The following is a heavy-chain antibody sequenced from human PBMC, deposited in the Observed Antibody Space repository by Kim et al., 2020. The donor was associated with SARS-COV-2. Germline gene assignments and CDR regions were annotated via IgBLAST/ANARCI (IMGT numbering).Heavy chain of an antibody. Sequence: GGSLRLSCAASGFTFSSHGMQWVRQAPGKGLGWVAFISYDGITKYQADSVKGRFTISRDNSRNTLYLQMNSLRGEDTAVYHCARLHYHYDSNGFTMDSWGQGTLVTVSS. CDR2: ISYDGITK. D-gene: IGHD3-22*01. CDR1: GFTFSSHG. J-gene: IGHJ4*02. V-gene: IGHV3-30*03. CDR3: ARLHYHYDSNGFTMDS.